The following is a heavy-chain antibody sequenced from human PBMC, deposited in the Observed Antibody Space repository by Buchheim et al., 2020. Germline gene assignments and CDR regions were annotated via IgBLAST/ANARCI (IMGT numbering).Heavy chain of an antibody. Sequence: EVQLLESGGGLVQPGGSLRLSCAASGFTFSSYAMSWVRQAPGKGLEWVSAISGSGGSTYYADSVKGRFTISRDNSKHTLYLQMNSLRAEDTAVYYCASSDGYSSGWYYYYYGMDVWGQGTT. CDR1: GFTFSSYA. V-gene: IGHV3-23*01. J-gene: IGHJ6*02. CDR2: ISGSGGST. CDR3: ASSDGYSSGWYYYYYGMDV. D-gene: IGHD6-19*01.